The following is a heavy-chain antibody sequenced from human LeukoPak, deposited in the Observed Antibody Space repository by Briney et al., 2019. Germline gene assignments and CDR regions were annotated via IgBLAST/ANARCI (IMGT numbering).Heavy chain of an antibody. CDR1: GFTFSNYA. V-gene: IGHV3-23*01. CDR2: ILGSGGST. J-gene: IGHJ4*02. CDR3: AKWGDYDVLTGYYVPDY. Sequence: GGSLRLSCEASGFTFSNYAMSWVRQAPGKGLEWVSAILGSGGSTHYADSVKGRFTVSRDNSKSTLYLQMNSLRAEDTALYYCAKWGDYDVLTGYYVPDYWGQGTLVTVSS. D-gene: IGHD3-9*01.